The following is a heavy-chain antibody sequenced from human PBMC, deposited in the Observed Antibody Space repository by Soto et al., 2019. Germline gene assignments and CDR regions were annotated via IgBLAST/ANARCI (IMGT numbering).Heavy chain of an antibody. CDR1: DDSLSTYY. CDR2: IYASGST. J-gene: IGHJ5*02. Sequence: NLSLTCNVSDDSLSTYYWSWIRQPAGKGLEWIGRIYASGSTNYNPSLKGRVSMSVDTSKKQFSLKMISVTAADTAMYYCARSAIPRGGWFRPWGQGVLVTVYS. D-gene: IGHD2-15*01. V-gene: IGHV4-4*07. CDR3: ARSAIPRGGWFRP.